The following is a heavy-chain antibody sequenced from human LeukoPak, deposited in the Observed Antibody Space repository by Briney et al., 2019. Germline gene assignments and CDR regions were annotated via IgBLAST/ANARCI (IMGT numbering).Heavy chain of an antibody. Sequence: SVKVSCKASGGTFSSYTISWVRQAPGQGLEWMGRIIPILGVANCAQKFQGRVTITADKSTSTAYMELSSLRSEDTAVYYCARDRDYSSSYFSAPTENWFDPWGQGTLVTVSS. CDR3: ARDRDYSSSYFSAPTENWFDP. CDR2: IIPILGVA. CDR1: GGTFSSYT. J-gene: IGHJ5*02. D-gene: IGHD6-6*01. V-gene: IGHV1-69*04.